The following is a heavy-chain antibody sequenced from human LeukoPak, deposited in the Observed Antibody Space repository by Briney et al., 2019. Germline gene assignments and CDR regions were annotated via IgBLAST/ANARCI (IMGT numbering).Heavy chain of an antibody. V-gene: IGHV3-74*01. CDR1: GFTFSNYW. CDR3: ARLLGYSYGDY. CDR2: INSDGSST. D-gene: IGHD5-18*01. J-gene: IGHJ4*02. Sequence: GGSLRLSCAASGFTFSNYWMHWVRQVPGKGLVWVSRINSDGSSTSYADSVKGRFTISRDNAKNTLYLQMNSLRAGDTAVYYCARLLGYSYGDYWGQGTLVTVSS.